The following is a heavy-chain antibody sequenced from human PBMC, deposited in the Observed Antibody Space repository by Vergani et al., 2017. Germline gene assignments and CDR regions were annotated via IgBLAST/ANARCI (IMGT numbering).Heavy chain of an antibody. CDR2: ISGSGGST. CDR1: GFTFSSYA. J-gene: IGHJ4*02. CDR3: AKDRGSGYYLRFDY. D-gene: IGHD3-22*01. V-gene: IGHV3-23*01. Sequence: EVQLLESGGGLVQPGGSLRLSCAASGFTFSSYAMSWVRQAPGQGLEWVSAISGSGGSTYYADSVKGRFTISRDNSKNTLYLQMNSLRADDTAVYYCAKDRGSGYYLRFDYWGQGTLVTVSS.